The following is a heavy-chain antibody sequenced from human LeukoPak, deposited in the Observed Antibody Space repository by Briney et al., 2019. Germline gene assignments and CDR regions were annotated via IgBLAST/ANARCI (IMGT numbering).Heavy chain of an antibody. J-gene: IGHJ4*02. CDR2: ISYDGSNK. CDR1: GFTFSSYG. D-gene: IGHD6-13*01. V-gene: IGHV3-30*18. Sequence: PGGSLGLSCAASGFTFSSYGMHWVRQAPGKGLEWVAVISYDGSNKYYADSVKGRFTISRDNSKNTLYLQMNSLRAEDTAVYYCAKAQGGSSWPYFDYWGQGTLVTVSS. CDR3: AKAQGGSSWPYFDY.